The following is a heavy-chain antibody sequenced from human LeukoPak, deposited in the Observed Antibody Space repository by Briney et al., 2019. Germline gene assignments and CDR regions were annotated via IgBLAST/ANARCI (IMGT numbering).Heavy chain of an antibody. CDR2: INSDGSTS. D-gene: IGHD4/OR15-4a*01. Sequence: GGSLRLSCAASGFTFGTYWMHWVRQAPGKGLLWVSRINSDGSTSSYADSVKGRFTISRDNAKNSLYLQMNSLRADDTAIYYCARAGEDYGTDYWGQGILVTVSS. J-gene: IGHJ4*02. CDR3: ARAGEDYGTDY. CDR1: GFTFGTYW. V-gene: IGHV3-74*01.